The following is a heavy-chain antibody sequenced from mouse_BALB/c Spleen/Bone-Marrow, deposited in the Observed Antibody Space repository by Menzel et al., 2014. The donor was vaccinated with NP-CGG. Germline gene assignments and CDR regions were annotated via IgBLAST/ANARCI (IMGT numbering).Heavy chain of an antibody. D-gene: IGHD1-1*01. CDR1: GFAFSSYD. V-gene: IGHV5-12-1*01. J-gene: IGHJ3*01. CDR2: ISSGGGST. Sequence: EVHLVESGGGLVKPGGSLKLSCAASGFAFSSYDMSWVRQTPEKRLEWVAYISSGGGSTYYSDTAKGRFTISRDNAKNTLYLQMSSLKSEDTAMYYCARQILRGFAYWGQGTLVTVSA. CDR3: ARQILRGFAY.